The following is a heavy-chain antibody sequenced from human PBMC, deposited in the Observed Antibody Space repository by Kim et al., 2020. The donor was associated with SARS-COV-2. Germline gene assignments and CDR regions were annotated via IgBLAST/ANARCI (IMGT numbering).Heavy chain of an antibody. D-gene: IGHD1-1*01. J-gene: IGHJ2*01. CDR3: AREGQEPTDWSFAL. Sequence: ADSVKRRFTISRDTSKNTLYLQRNSLRDEDTAVYYCAREGQEPTDWSFALWGRGTLVTVSS. V-gene: IGHV3-53*01.